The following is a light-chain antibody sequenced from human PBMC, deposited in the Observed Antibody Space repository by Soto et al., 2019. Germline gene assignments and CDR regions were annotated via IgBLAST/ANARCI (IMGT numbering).Light chain of an antibody. V-gene: IGLV2-23*02. CDR2: EDT. CDR1: SSDVGSYIL. J-gene: IGLJ2*01. Sequence: QSVLTQPASVSGSPGQSVTISCTGTSSDVGSYILVSWYQRHPGKAPKLMIYEDTRRPSGVSNRFSGSKSGNTASLTISGLQAEDEADYYCCSYAGSSTFVLFGGGTKLTVL. CDR3: CSYAGSSTFVL.